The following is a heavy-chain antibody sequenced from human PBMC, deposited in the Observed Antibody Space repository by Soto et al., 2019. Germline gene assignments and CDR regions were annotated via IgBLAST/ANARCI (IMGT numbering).Heavy chain of an antibody. CDR2: INPSGST. J-gene: IGHJ6*02. Sequence: QVQLQQWGAGLLRPSETLSLTCAVDGGSFSGHYWSWIRQPPGKGLEWIGEINPSGSTNYNPSLNGRVTLSADTSRNQFSLKLSSVTAADTAVFYCARGGITMYDYALDVWGQGTTVTVSS. CDR1: GGSFSGHY. D-gene: IGHD3-3*01. V-gene: IGHV4-34*01. CDR3: ARGGITMYDYALDV.